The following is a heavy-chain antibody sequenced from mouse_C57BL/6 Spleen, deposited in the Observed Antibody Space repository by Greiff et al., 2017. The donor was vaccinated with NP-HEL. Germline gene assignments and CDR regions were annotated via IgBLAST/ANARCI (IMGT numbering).Heavy chain of an antibody. V-gene: IGHV5-4*01. J-gene: IGHJ4*01. CDR2: ISDGGSYT. CDR1: GFTFSSYA. CDR3: ARDGDYGAMDY. Sequence: VQLKESGGGLVKPGGSLKLSCAASGFTFSSYAMSWVRQTPEKRLEWVATISDGGSYTYYPDNVKGRFTISRDNAKNNLYLQMSHLKSEDTAMYYCARDGDYGAMDYWGQGTSVTVSS. D-gene: IGHD2-4*01.